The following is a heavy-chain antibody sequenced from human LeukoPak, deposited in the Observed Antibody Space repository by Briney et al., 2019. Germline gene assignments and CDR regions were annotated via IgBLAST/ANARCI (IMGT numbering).Heavy chain of an antibody. Sequence: PSETLSLTCTVSGGSISSSSYYWGWIRQPPGKGLEWIGEINHSGSTNYNPSLKSRVTISVDTSKNQFSLKLSSVTAADTAVYYCARGYGRDGYYFDYWGQGTLVTVSS. CDR1: GGSISSSSYY. D-gene: IGHD5-24*01. CDR3: ARGYGRDGYYFDY. CDR2: INHSGST. V-gene: IGHV4-39*07. J-gene: IGHJ4*02.